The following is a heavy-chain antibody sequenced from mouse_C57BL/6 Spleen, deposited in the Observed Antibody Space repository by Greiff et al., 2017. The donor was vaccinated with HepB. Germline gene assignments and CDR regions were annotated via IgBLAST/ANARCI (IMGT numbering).Heavy chain of an antibody. CDR1: GFSLTSYG. CDR3: ARRDGYDEGFAY. V-gene: IGHV2-2*01. Sequence: VKLMESGPGLVQPSQSLSITCTVSGFSLTSYGVHWVRQSPGKGLEWLGVIGSGGSTDYNAAFISRLSISKDNSKSQVFFKMNSLQADDTAIYYCARRDGYDEGFAYWGQGTLVTVSA. D-gene: IGHD2-2*01. J-gene: IGHJ3*01. CDR2: IGSGGST.